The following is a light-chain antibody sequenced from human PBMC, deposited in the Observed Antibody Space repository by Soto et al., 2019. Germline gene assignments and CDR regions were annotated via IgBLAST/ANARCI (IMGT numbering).Light chain of an antibody. V-gene: IGKV1-5*01. CDR3: QRYNAFSQT. CDR1: QSINSW. Sequence: DIQMTQSPSTLSASVGDRVTITCRASQSINSWVAWFQQKPGKAPKVLIYDAYTLESGVPSRFSGNGSGTEFTLTIDSLQPDDVATYYCQRYNAFSQTFGQGTKVEI. CDR2: DAY. J-gene: IGKJ1*01.